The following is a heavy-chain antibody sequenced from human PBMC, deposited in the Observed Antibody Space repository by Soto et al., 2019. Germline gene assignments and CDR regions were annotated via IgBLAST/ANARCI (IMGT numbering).Heavy chain of an antibody. Sequence: PSQTLSLTCGISGDSVSSNSAAWNWIRLSPSRGLEWLARTYYRSRWYNDYAVSVRSRITVNPDTSKNQFSLKLSSVTAADTAVYYCARGYGDILTGYYRWYFDYWGQGTLVTVSS. CDR1: GDSVSSNSAA. D-gene: IGHD3-9*01. CDR2: TYYRSRWYN. V-gene: IGHV6-1*01. CDR3: ARGYGDILTGYYRWYFDY. J-gene: IGHJ4*02.